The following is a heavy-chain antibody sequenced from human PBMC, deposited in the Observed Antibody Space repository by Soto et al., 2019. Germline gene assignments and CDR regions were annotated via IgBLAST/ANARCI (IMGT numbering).Heavy chain of an antibody. CDR1: GFTFSSYG. CDR2: ISYDGSNK. CDR3: AKPRTTGTTAEIVFDY. D-gene: IGHD1-1*01. J-gene: IGHJ4*02. V-gene: IGHV3-30*18. Sequence: GGSLRLSCAASGFTFSSYGMHWVRQAPGKGLEWVAVISYDGSNKYYADSVKGRFTISRDNSKNTLYLQMNSLRAEDTAVYYCAKPRTTGTTAEIVFDYWGQGTLVTVSS.